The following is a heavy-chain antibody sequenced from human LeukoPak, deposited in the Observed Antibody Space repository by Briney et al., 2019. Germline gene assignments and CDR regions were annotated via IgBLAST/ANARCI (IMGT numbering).Heavy chain of an antibody. V-gene: IGHV4-59*01. CDR2: IYYSGST. CDR1: GGSISSYY. D-gene: IGHD2-8*01. J-gene: IGHJ4*02. CDR3: ARETPYCTNGVCYPMYYFDY. Sequence: PSETLSLTCTVSGGSISSYYWSWIRQPPGKGLEWIGYIYYSGSTNYNPSLKSRVTISVDTSENQFSLKLSSVTAADTAVYYCARETPYCTNGVCYPMYYFDYWGQGTLVTVSS.